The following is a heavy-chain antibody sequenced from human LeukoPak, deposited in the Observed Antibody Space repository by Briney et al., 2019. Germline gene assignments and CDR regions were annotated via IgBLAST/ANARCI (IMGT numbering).Heavy chain of an antibody. CDR3: TRDGVEMATIVDY. J-gene: IGHJ4*02. CDR2: IRGKAYGGTT. Sequence: PGRSLRLSCTASGFTFGDYAMSWFRQAPGKGLEWVGFIRGKAYGGTTEYAASVKGRFTISRDDSKSIAYLQMNSLKTEDTAVYYRTRDGVEMATIVDYWGQGTLVTVSS. D-gene: IGHD5-24*01. CDR1: GFTFGDYA. V-gene: IGHV3-49*03.